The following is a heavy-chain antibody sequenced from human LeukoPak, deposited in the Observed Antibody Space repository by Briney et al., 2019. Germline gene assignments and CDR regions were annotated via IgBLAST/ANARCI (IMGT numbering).Heavy chain of an antibody. Sequence: GGSLRLSRAASGFTFSSCAMHWVRQAPGKGLEWVTLISSDESTTHYRDSVKGRFTISRDNSKNTLYLEMDSLRTEDTAVYYCARATGSGSFLIDYWGQGTLVTVSS. CDR1: GFTFSSCA. V-gene: IGHV3-30*04. CDR2: ISSDESTT. D-gene: IGHD3-10*01. CDR3: ARATGSGSFLIDY. J-gene: IGHJ4*02.